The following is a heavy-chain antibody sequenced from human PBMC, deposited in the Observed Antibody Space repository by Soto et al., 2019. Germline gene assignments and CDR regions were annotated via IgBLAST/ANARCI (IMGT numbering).Heavy chain of an antibody. CDR3: ARDRAFCSGTNCRRGSIYYYYMDV. D-gene: IGHD2-2*01. Sequence: EVHLVESGGGLVQPGGSLRLSCAASGFTFSGHWMSWVRQARGKGLEWVAHIKQDGSETFYVGSVKGRFTISRDNAKNSLDLQMNSRRAEDTALYYCARDRAFCSGTNCRRGSIYYYYMDVWGNGTTVTVSS. CDR1: GFTFSGHW. CDR2: IKQDGSET. V-gene: IGHV3-7*01. J-gene: IGHJ6*03.